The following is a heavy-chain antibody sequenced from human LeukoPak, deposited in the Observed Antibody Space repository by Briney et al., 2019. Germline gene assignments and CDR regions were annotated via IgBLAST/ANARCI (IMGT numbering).Heavy chain of an antibody. D-gene: IGHD3-22*01. V-gene: IGHV4-59*12. Sequence: SETLSLTCTVSGGSISSYYWSWIRQPPGKGLEWIGYIYYSGSTNYNPSLKSRVTISVDKSKNQFSLKLSSVTAADTAVYYCARDPYDSSGYSFDYWGQGTLVTVSS. J-gene: IGHJ4*02. CDR2: IYYSGST. CDR1: GGSISSYY. CDR3: ARDPYDSSGYSFDY.